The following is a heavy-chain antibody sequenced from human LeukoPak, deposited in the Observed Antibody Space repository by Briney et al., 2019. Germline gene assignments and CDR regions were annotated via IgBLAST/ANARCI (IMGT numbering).Heavy chain of an antibody. CDR2: IYYSGST. V-gene: IGHV4-39*07. Sequence: PSETLSLTCTVSGGSISSSSYYWGWIRQPPGKGLEWIGSIYYSGSTYYNPSLKSRVTISVDTSKNQFSLKLSSVTAADTAMYYCARVTIWFDPWGQGTLVTVSS. J-gene: IGHJ5*02. D-gene: IGHD4-11*01. CDR3: ARVTIWFDP. CDR1: GGSISSSSYY.